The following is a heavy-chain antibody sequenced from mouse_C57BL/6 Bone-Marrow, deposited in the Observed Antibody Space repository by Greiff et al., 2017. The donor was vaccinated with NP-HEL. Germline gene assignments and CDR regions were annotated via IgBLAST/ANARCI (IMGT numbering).Heavy chain of an antibody. D-gene: IGHD1-1*01. J-gene: IGHJ1*03. Sequence: EVQLQQSGPELVKPGASVKISCKASGYSFTGYYMHWVKQSSEKSLEWIGEINPSTGGTSYNQKFKGKATLTVDKSSSTVYMQLKSLTSEDSAVYYCARLGTTVVALFYWYFDVWGTGTTVTVSS. CDR2: INPSTGGT. V-gene: IGHV1-43*01. CDR3: ARLGTTVVALFYWYFDV. CDR1: GYSFTGYY.